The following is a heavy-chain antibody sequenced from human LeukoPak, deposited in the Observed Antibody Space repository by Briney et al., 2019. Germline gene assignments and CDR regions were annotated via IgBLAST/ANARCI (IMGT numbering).Heavy chain of an antibody. CDR3: ARDKAVAGLFDP. V-gene: IGHV3-7*03. CDR1: GFTFNIYW. CDR2: IKEDGTET. Sequence: GGSLRLSCAASGFTFNIYWMSWVRQAPGKGLEWVANIKEDGTETYYLDSVKGRFIISKDNTKNSLFLQMNSLRVEDTAVYYCARDKAVAGLFDPWGQGTLVTVSS. D-gene: IGHD6-19*01. J-gene: IGHJ5*02.